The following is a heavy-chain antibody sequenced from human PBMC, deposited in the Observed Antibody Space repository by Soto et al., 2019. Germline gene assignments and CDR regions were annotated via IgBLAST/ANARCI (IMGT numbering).Heavy chain of an antibody. D-gene: IGHD1-26*01. Sequence: ASVKVSCKASGYTFTGYYMHWVRQAPGQGLEWMGWINPNSGGTNYAQKFQGRVTMTRDTSISTAYMELSRLRSDDTAVYYCARERWEGAPHDAFDIWGQGTMVTVSS. V-gene: IGHV1-2*02. CDR2: INPNSGGT. CDR3: ARERWEGAPHDAFDI. J-gene: IGHJ3*02. CDR1: GYTFTGYY.